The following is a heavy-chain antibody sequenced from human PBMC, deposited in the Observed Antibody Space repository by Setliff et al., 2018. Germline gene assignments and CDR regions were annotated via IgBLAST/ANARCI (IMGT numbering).Heavy chain of an antibody. Sequence: GGSLSLSCAASGFTFSGYYMTWIRQAPGKGLEWVSYISGSSGGIYYADSVKGRFTISRDNAKKSLYMEMNSLRAEDTAVYYCARDITSDGYNSGAFDIWGQGTMVTVSS. V-gene: IGHV3-11*04. J-gene: IGHJ3*02. CDR3: ARDITSDGYNSGAFDI. D-gene: IGHD5-12*01. CDR2: ISGSSGGI. CDR1: GFTFSGYY.